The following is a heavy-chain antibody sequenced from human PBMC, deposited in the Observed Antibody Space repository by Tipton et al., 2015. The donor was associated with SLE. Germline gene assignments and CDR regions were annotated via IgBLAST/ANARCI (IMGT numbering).Heavy chain of an antibody. CDR3: ARIVAAAGTRYFDY. J-gene: IGHJ4*02. D-gene: IGHD6-13*01. Sequence: TLSLTCTVSGASISSFSYYWGWIRQPPGKGLEWIGNMYYTGSTYYNPSLKSRVTISVDTSKNQFSLKLSSVTAADTAVYYCARIVAAAGTRYFDYWGQGTLVTVSS. CDR1: GASISSFSYY. V-gene: IGHV4-39*07. CDR2: MYYTGST.